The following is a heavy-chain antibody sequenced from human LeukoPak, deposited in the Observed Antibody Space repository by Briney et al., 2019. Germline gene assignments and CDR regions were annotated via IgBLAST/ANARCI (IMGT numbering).Heavy chain of an antibody. D-gene: IGHD1-26*01. Sequence: GGSLRLSCAASGFTFSNYAMNWVRQAPGKGLEWVSAISGSGGSTYYADSVKGRFTISRDNSKNTLFLLMNSVRADDTAVYYCASPLYSGSYLGSFWGQGTLVTVSS. CDR2: ISGSGGST. CDR1: GFTFSNYA. V-gene: IGHV3-23*01. J-gene: IGHJ4*02. CDR3: ASPLYSGSYLGSF.